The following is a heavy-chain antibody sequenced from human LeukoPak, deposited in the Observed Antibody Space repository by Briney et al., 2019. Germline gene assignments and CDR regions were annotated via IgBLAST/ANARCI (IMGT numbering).Heavy chain of an antibody. D-gene: IGHD3-16*02. Sequence: PGGSLRLSCAASGFTLSNHWMIWVRQAPGKGLECVANIKQDGIEKYYLDSVKGRFTISRDNSKNTLYLQMNSLRAEDTAVYYCAKENYDYVWGSYRFFDYWGQGTLVTVSS. CDR1: GFTLSNHW. J-gene: IGHJ4*02. V-gene: IGHV3-7*01. CDR3: AKENYDYVWGSYRFFDY. CDR2: IKQDGIEK.